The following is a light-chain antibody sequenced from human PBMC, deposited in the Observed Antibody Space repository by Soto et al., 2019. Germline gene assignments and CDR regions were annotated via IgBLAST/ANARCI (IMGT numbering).Light chain of an antibody. CDR2: DVS. CDR3: QQYNNWPFS. J-gene: IGKJ5*01. V-gene: IGKV3-15*01. Sequence: EIVMTQSPDTLSVSPGESATLTCRAGQGVTTNCAWYQQKSGQSPRLLIYDVSIRATGVPARFSATGSETDFTLTISGLQSGDSAVYCCQQYNNWPFSFGQGTRLEIK. CDR1: QGVTTN.